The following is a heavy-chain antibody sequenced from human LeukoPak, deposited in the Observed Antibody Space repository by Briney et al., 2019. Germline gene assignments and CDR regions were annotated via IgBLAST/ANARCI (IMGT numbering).Heavy chain of an antibody. D-gene: IGHD4-23*01. CDR2: IYYSGST. Sequence: SETLSPPRTVSGGSLSSSSFYWGWVRQPPGKGLGWVGSIYYSGSTYYNPSLKSRVTISVDTSKNQFSLKLSSVTAADTAVYYCARHRSYGGNSAFDYWGQGTLVTVSS. J-gene: IGHJ4*02. CDR3: ARHRSYGGNSAFDY. V-gene: IGHV4-39*01. CDR1: GGSLSSSSFY.